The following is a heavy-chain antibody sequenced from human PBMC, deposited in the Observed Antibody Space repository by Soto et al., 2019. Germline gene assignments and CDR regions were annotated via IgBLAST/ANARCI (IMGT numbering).Heavy chain of an antibody. J-gene: IGHJ2*01. CDR1: GFTFDDYA. V-gene: IGHV3-48*01. CDR3: ARVMSISWYFDL. Sequence: GGSLRLSCAASGFTFDDYAIHWVRQAPGKGLEWLSYISCSSSSIYYADSVKGRFTISRDNAKNSLYLQMNSLRAEDTAKYYCARVMSISWYFDLWGRGTLVTVSS. D-gene: IGHD5-12*01. CDR2: ISCSSSSI.